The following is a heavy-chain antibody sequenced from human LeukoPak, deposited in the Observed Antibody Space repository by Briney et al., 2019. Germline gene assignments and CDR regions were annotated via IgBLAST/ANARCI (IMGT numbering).Heavy chain of an antibody. J-gene: IGHJ6*03. CDR3: ARDRAGYSSSWYGGYYMGV. CDR2: INRDGSST. D-gene: IGHD6-13*01. V-gene: IGHV3-74*01. CDR1: GFTFSSYW. Sequence: GGSLRLSCAVSGFTFSSYWMHWVRQAPGKGLVWVSRINRDGSSTSYADSVKRRFTISRDNTKNTLRLQMNSLRAEDTAVYYCARDRAGYSSSWYGGYYMGVWGKGTTVTISS.